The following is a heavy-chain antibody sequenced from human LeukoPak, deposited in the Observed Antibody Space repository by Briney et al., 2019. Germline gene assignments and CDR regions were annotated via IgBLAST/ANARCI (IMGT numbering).Heavy chain of an antibody. D-gene: IGHD2-2*01. CDR3: ARDEYCSSTSCLDAFDI. CDR1: GFTVSSNY. V-gene: IGHV3-66*02. J-gene: IGHJ3*02. CDR2: IYSGGST. Sequence: GGSLRLSCAASGFTVSSNYMSLVRQAPGKGLEWVSVIYSGGSTYYADSVKGRFTISRDNSKNTLYLQMNSLRAEDTAVYYCARDEYCSSTSCLDAFDIWGQGTMVTVSS.